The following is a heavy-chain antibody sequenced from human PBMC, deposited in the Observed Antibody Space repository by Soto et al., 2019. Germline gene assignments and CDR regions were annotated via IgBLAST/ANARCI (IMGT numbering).Heavy chain of an antibody. Sequence: QVQLVQSGAEVKKPGSSVKVSCKASGGSFNSFAVSWVRQAPGQGLEWMGGIIPFFNTTSYAQRFQGRVTITADESTSTAYMELRRLRSQDTAVYYCARLESTYFDSSGYYWCDPWGQGTLVTVSS. CDR3: ARLESTYFDSSGYYWCDP. J-gene: IGHJ5*02. CDR2: IIPFFNTT. CDR1: GGSFNSFA. D-gene: IGHD3-22*01. V-gene: IGHV1-69*01.